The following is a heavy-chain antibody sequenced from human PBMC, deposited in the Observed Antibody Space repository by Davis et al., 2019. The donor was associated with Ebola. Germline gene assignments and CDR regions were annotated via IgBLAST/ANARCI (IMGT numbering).Heavy chain of an antibody. CDR2: ISYDGSDK. CDR1: GFTFSSYA. CDR3: ARGGPMRVFVAFDI. V-gene: IGHV3-30*04. J-gene: IGHJ3*02. D-gene: IGHD3-22*01. Sequence: GESLKIPCAASGFTFSSYAMHWVRQAPGKGLEWVAVISYDGSDKYYADSVKGRFTISRDNSKNTLFLQMNSLRVEDTAVYYCARGGPMRVFVAFDIWGQGTMVTVSS.